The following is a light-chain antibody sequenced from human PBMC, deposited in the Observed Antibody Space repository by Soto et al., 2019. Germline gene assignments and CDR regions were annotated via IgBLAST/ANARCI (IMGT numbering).Light chain of an antibody. CDR2: DAS. J-gene: IGKJ1*01. CDR3: QQYVGSPST. Sequence: EVVLTQTTSTLSLSPVVRATLSCRASQSVGNNYLAWYQQKPGQGPRLLIYDASSRATGIPDRFSGSASGTDFTLTISRLEPEDFAVYYCQQYVGSPSTFGQGTKVDIK. V-gene: IGKV3-20*01. CDR1: QSVGNNY.